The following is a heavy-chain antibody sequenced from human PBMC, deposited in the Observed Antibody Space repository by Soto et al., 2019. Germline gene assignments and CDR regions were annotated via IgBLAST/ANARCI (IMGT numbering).Heavy chain of an antibody. D-gene: IGHD6-13*01. J-gene: IGHJ5*02. CDR1: GGSISSYY. CDR3: AREYSSPNWFDP. CDR2: IYYSGST. Sequence: SETLSLTCTVSGGSISSYYWIWIRQPPGKGLEWIGYIYYSGSTNYNPSLKSRVTISVDTSKNQFSLKLSSVTAADTAVYYCAREYSSPNWFDPWGQGTLVTVSS. V-gene: IGHV4-59*01.